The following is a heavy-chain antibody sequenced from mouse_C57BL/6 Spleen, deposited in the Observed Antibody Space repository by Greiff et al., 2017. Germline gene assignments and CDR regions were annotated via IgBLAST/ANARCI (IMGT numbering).Heavy chain of an antibody. D-gene: IGHD1-1*01. Sequence: QVQLQQSGAELVRPGTSVKMSCKASGYTFTNYWIGWAKQRPGHGLEWIGDIYPGGGYTNYNEKFKGKATLTADKSSSTAYMQFSSLTSEDSAIYYCARGDYGSSYNYIDYWGQGTTLTVSS. CDR3: ARGDYGSSYNYIDY. J-gene: IGHJ2*01. CDR2: IYPGGGYT. V-gene: IGHV1-63*01. CDR1: GYTFTNYW.